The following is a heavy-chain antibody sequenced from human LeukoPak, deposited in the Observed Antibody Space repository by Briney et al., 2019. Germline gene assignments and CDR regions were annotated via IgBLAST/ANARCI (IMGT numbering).Heavy chain of an antibody. Sequence: GGSLRLSCAASGFTFSSYWMHWVCQAPGKGLVWVSRINSDGSSTSYADSVKGRFTTSRDNAKNTLYLQMNSLRAEDTAVYYCASIAARLGGDYWGQGTLVTVSS. J-gene: IGHJ4*02. CDR3: ASIAARLGGDY. CDR2: INSDGSST. V-gene: IGHV3-74*01. CDR1: GFTFSSYW. D-gene: IGHD6-6*01.